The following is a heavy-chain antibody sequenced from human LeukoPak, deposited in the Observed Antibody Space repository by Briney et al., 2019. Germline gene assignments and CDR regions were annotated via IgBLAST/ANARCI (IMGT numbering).Heavy chain of an antibody. J-gene: IGHJ6*02. CDR3: ARNKAVTAFFGMDV. D-gene: IGHD2/OR15-2a*01. CDR1: GFTFSDYA. Sequence: PGGSLRLSCAASGFTFSDYAMHWVRQAPGKGLEWVAVIAYGGTYTHHADSLKGRFTISRDNSRDTLYLQINSLRPEDTALYYCARNKAVTAFFGMDVWGQGTTIMFSS. CDR2: IAYGGTYT. V-gene: IGHV3-30*03.